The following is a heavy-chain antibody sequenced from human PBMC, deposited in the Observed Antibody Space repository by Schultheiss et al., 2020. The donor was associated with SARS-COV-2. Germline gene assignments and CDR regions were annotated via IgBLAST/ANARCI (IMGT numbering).Heavy chain of an antibody. V-gene: IGHV3-15*01. CDR1: GFTFSSYT. D-gene: IGHD1-7*01. Sequence: GGSLRLSCAASGFTFSSYTMTWVRQAPGKGLEWVGRIKSKTDGGTTDYAAPVKGRFTISRDDSKSIAYLQMNSLKTEDTAVYYCTRVGRGYNWNYVPPFDPWGQGTLVTVSS. J-gene: IGHJ5*02. CDR2: IKSKTDGGTT. CDR3: TRVGRGYNWNYVPPFDP.